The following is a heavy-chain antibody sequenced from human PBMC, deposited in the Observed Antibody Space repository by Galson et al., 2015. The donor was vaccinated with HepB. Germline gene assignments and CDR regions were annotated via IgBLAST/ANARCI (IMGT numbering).Heavy chain of an antibody. CDR3: AKEGEQQDHFDY. J-gene: IGHJ4*02. Sequence: SLRLSCAASGFTFSSYGMHWVRQAPGKGLEWVGIISYDGSYKHYADSAKGRVTISRDNSKNTLYLQMNSLRAEDTAVYYCAKEGEQQDHFDYWGQGTLVTVSS. V-gene: IGHV3-30*18. CDR1: GFTFSSYG. D-gene: IGHD6-13*01. CDR2: ISYDGSYK.